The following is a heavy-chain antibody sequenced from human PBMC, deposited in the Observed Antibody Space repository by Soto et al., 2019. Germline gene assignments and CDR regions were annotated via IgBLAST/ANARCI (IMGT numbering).Heavy chain of an antibody. CDR2: ISSSSSYI. Sequence: PGGSLRLSCTASGFTFSNYYMNWVRQAPGKGLEWVSSISSSSSYIYYADSMKGRFTISRDNANNSLYLQMNSLRAEDTAVYYCARSSSGVLYPHNPECWGQGTLVTVSS. CDR1: GFTFSNYY. CDR3: ARSSSGVLYPHNPEC. J-gene: IGHJ4*02. V-gene: IGHV3-21*01. D-gene: IGHD2-2*01.